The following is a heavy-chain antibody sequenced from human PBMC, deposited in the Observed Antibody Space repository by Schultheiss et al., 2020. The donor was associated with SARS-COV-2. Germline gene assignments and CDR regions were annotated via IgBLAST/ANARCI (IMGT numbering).Heavy chain of an antibody. Sequence: ASVKVSCKASGYRFTRYGISWVRQAPGQGLEWMGWISAYNGNTNYAQKLQGRVTMTTDTSTSTAYMELRSLRSEDTAVYYCTRCSDYRYKDTWYFDLWGRGTLVTVSS. D-gene: IGHD4-17*01. CDR3: TRCSDYRYKDTWYFDL. CDR1: GYRFTRYG. CDR2: ISAYNGNT. J-gene: IGHJ2*01. V-gene: IGHV1-18*01.